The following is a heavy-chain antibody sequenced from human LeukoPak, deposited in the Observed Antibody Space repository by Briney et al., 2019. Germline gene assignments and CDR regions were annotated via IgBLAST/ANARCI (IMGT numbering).Heavy chain of an antibody. CDR2: ISAYNGNT. Sequence: ASVKVSCKASGYTFTGYYMHWVRQAPGQGLEWMGWISAYNGNTNYAQKLQGRVTMTTDTSTSTAYMELRSLRSDDTAVYYCARVQAVRGADYWGQGTLVTVSS. V-gene: IGHV1-18*04. CDR3: ARVQAVRGADY. J-gene: IGHJ4*02. D-gene: IGHD3-10*01. CDR1: GYTFTGYY.